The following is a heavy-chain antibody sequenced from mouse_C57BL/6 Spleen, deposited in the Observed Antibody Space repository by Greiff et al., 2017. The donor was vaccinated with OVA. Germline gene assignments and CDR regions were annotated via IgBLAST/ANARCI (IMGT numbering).Heavy chain of an antibody. V-gene: IGHV1-61*01. CDR1: GYTFTSYW. Sequence: QQSCKASGYTFTSYWMDWVKQRPGQGLEWIGNIYPSDSETHYNQKFKDKATLTVDKSSSTAYMQLSSLTSEDSAVYYCARWGSTGSAYWGQGTLVTVSA. CDR2: IYPSDSET. J-gene: IGHJ3*01. CDR3: ARWGSTGSAY. D-gene: IGHD1-1*01.